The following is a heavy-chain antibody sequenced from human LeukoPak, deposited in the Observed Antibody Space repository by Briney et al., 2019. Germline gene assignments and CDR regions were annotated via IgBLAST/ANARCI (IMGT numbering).Heavy chain of an antibody. J-gene: IGHJ4*02. D-gene: IGHD3-10*01. Sequence: PGGSLRLSCAASGFTFSSYAMSWVRQAPGKGLVWVSAISGSGGSTYYADSVKGRFTISRDNSKNTLYLQMNSLRAEDTAVYYCAKGGRLLWFGEPTDFFDYWGQGTLVTVSS. CDR2: ISGSGGST. V-gene: IGHV3-23*01. CDR1: GFTFSSYA. CDR3: AKGGRLLWFGEPTDFFDY.